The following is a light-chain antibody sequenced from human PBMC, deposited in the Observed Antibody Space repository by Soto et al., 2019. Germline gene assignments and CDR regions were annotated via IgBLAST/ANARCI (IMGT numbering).Light chain of an antibody. Sequence: IQLTQSPSSLSASVGDRVTITCRASQDISSYLAWYQQKPGKAPKVLIYGASTLQFGVPSRFSGSGSGTEFTLTISSLQPEDFATYYCLQLNSYPLTFGPGTKVDI. CDR1: QDISSY. CDR3: LQLNSYPLT. V-gene: IGKV1-9*01. J-gene: IGKJ3*01. CDR2: GAS.